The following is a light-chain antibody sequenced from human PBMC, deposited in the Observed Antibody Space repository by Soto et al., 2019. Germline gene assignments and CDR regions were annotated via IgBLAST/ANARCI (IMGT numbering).Light chain of an antibody. CDR3: QQYNNWPQT. V-gene: IGKV3-15*01. CDR2: GVS. CDR1: QSVSSN. Sequence: EIVMTQSPATLSVSPGERATLSCRASQSVSSNLAWYQQKPGQAPRLLIYGVSTRSTGIPARFSVNGSGTEFTLTISSLQSEDFAVYYCQQYNNWPQTFGQGTKVEIK. J-gene: IGKJ1*01.